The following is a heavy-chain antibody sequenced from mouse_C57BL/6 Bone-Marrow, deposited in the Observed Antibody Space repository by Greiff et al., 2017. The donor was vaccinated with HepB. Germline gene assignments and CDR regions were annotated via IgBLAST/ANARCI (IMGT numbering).Heavy chain of an antibody. CDR3: TFYSNHYFDY. D-gene: IGHD2-5*01. V-gene: IGHV14-4*01. J-gene: IGHJ2*01. CDR1: GFNIKDDY. CDR2: IDPENGDT. Sequence: VQLKQSGAELVRPGASVKLSCTASGFNIKDDYMHWVKQRPEQGLEWIGWIDPENGDTEYASKFQGKATITADTSSNTAYLQLSSLTSEDTVVYYCTFYSNHYFDYWGQGTTLTVSA.